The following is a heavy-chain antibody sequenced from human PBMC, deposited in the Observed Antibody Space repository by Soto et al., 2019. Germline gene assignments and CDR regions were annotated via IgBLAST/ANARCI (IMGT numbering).Heavy chain of an antibody. D-gene: IGHD3-22*01. Sequence: SETLSLTCAVSGGSISSSNWWSWVRQPPGKGLEWIGEIYHSGSTNYNPSLKSRVTISVDKSKNQFSLKLSSVTAADTAVYYCSRSGAYYYASCGYYYRFDYWGQGTRGTVSS. CDR3: SRSGAYYYASCGYYYRFDY. CDR1: GGSISSSNW. J-gene: IGHJ4*02. CDR2: IYHSGST. V-gene: IGHV4-4*02.